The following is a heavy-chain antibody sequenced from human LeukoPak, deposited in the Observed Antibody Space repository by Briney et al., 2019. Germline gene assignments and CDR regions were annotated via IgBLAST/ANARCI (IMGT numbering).Heavy chain of an antibody. V-gene: IGHV4-30-4*01. D-gene: IGHD4-17*01. Sequence: SETLSLTCAVSGGSISSGDYYWSWIRQPPGKGLEWIGYIYYSGSTYYNPSLKSRVTISVDTSKNQFSLKLSSVTAADTAVYYCARVRLSTTVLGGYWYFDLWGRGTLVTVSS. CDR2: IYYSGST. CDR3: ARVRLSTTVLGGYWYFDL. J-gene: IGHJ2*01. CDR1: GGSISSGDYY.